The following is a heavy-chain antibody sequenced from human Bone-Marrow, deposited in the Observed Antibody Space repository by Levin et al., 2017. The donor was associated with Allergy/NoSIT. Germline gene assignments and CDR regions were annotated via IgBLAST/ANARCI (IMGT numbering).Heavy chain of an antibody. J-gene: IGHJ4*01. Sequence: QTGGSLRLSCAASGFTFSGYQMNWVRQTPGKGLEWVSHISSSGKTIYYADSVKGRFTISRDNAKNSLFLEMNSLRAEDTAVYYCARSQSCPGGTCYDRPFDYWGQGTLVTVSS. D-gene: IGHD2-15*01. V-gene: IGHV3-48*03. CDR3: ARSQSCPGGTCYDRPFDY. CDR1: GFTFSGYQ. CDR2: ISSSGKTI.